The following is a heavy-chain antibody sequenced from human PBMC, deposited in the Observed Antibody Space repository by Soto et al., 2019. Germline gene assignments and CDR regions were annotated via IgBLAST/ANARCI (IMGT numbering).Heavy chain of an antibody. CDR3: ARGSVVLTGTNAPVAH. D-gene: IGHD3-9*01. V-gene: IGHV1-69*16. CDR2: ILPVLGNT. J-gene: IGHJ4*02. Sequence: QVQLVQSGPQVKKPGSSVKVSCTASGGTFGRYTISWVRQAPGQGLEWMGGILPVLGNTNVAQRFQDRLTFTADESTSTAYLELSSLRPEDTAVYYWARGSVVLTGTNAPVAHGGQGILVTVSS. CDR1: GGTFGRYT.